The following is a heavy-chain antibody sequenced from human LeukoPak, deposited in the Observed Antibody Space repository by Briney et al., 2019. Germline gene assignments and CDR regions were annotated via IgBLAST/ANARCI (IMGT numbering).Heavy chain of an antibody. CDR3: ARREYTYGLPFDY. D-gene: IGHD5-18*01. CDR2: IHNSGTS. V-gene: IGHV4-59*08. J-gene: IGHJ4*02. CDR1: DDSISDYY. Sequence: SETLSLTCTVSDDSISDYYRGWIRQPPGKGQEWIGYIHNSGTSTFNPSLKSRVTISADMSKNQFSLKLTSVTAADTAVYYCARREYTYGLPFDYWGQGTLVTVSS.